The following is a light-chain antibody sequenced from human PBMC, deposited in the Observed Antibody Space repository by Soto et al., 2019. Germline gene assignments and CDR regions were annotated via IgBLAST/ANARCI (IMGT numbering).Light chain of an antibody. CDR3: SSYAGSNIFVV. CDR2: EVS. Sequence: QSALTQPPSASGSPGQSVTISCTGTSSDVGAYDYVSWYQQHPGKAPKLVIYEVSKRPSGVPHRFSGSKSGNTASLTVSGLRAEDEADYYCSSYAGSNIFVVFGGGTQLTVL. CDR1: SSDVGAYDY. V-gene: IGLV2-8*01. J-gene: IGLJ2*01.